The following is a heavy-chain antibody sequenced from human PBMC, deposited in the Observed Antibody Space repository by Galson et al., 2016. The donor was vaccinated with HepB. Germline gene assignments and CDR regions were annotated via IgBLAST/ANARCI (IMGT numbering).Heavy chain of an antibody. Sequence: SLRLPCAAPGFTFSSNAMHWVRQAPGKGLECVSAITSNGGNTYYADSVKGRFTISRDNSKNTLYLQMTSLRAEDTAVYYCVNRGSSGWYDYWGQGTLVTVSS. CDR1: GFTFSSNA. V-gene: IGHV3-64D*06. D-gene: IGHD6-19*01. CDR3: VNRGSSGWYDY. J-gene: IGHJ4*02. CDR2: ITSNGGNT.